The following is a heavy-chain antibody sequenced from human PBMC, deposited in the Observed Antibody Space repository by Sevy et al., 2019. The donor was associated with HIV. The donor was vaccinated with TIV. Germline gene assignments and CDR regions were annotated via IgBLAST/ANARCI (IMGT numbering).Heavy chain of an antibody. CDR3: ARGPQGVESFDY. CDR1: GGSFSGYY. V-gene: IGHV4-34*01. Sequence: SETLSLTCAVYGGSFSGYYWSWIRQPPGKGLEWIGEINHSGSTNYNPSLKSRVTISVDTSKNQFSLKLSSVTAADTAVYYCARGPQGVESFDYWGQGTLVTGSS. J-gene: IGHJ4*02. CDR2: INHSGST.